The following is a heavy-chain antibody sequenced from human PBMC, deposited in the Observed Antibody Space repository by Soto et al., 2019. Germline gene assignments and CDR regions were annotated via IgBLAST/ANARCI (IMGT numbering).Heavy chain of an antibody. J-gene: IGHJ6*02. CDR2: IKSKTDGGTT. Sequence: GGSLRLSCAASGFTFSNAWMNWVRQAPGKGLEWVGRIKSKTDGGTTDYAAPVKGRFTISRDDSKNTLYLQMNSLKTEDTAVNYCTTMTYYYDSSGPNGMDVWGQGTTVTVSS. CDR1: GFTFSNAW. CDR3: TTMTYYYDSSGPNGMDV. V-gene: IGHV3-15*07. D-gene: IGHD3-22*01.